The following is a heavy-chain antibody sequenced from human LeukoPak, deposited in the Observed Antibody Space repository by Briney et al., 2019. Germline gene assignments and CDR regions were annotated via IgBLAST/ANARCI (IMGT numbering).Heavy chain of an antibody. V-gene: IGHV1-8*01. D-gene: IGHD6-13*01. Sequence: ASVTVSCMASGYTFTIYDINWVRQATGQGLEWMGWMNPNSGNTGYAQKFQGRVTMTRNTSISTAYMELSSLRSEDTAVCYCARLIGSSWHGYYYYYYGMDVWGQGTTVTVSS. J-gene: IGHJ6*02. CDR3: ARLIGSSWHGYYYYYYGMDV. CDR2: MNPNSGNT. CDR1: GYTFTIYD.